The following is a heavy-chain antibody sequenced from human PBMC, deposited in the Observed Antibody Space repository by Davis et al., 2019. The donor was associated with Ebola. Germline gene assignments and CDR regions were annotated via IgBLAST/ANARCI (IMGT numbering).Heavy chain of an antibody. D-gene: IGHD2-15*01. V-gene: IGHV3-23*01. J-gene: IGHJ6*04. CDR3: ARGDVVVVAAGELYV. CDR2: ISGSGGST. Sequence: PGGSLRLSCAASGFTFSSYAMSWVRQAPGKGLEWVSAISGSGGSTYYADSVKGRFTISRDNSKNTLYLQMNSLRAEDTAVYYCARGDVVVVAAGELYVWGKGTTVTVSS. CDR1: GFTFSSYA.